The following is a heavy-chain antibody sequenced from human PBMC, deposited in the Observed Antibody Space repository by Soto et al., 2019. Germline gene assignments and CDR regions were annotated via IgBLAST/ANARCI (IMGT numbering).Heavy chain of an antibody. J-gene: IGHJ4*02. CDR2: ISTGSSYT. CDR3: ARYEVYYDSSGYYYFDY. Sequence: GGSLRLSCAASGFTFSDYYMSWIRQAPGKGLEWVSYISTGSSYTSYADSVKGRFTISRDNAKNSLYLQMNSLRAEDTAVYFCARYEVYYDSSGYYYFDYWGQGTLVTVSS. CDR1: GFTFSDYY. V-gene: IGHV3-11*06. D-gene: IGHD3-22*01.